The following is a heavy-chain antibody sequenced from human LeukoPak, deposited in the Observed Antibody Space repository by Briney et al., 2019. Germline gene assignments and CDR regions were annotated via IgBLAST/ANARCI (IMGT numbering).Heavy chain of an antibody. CDR1: GASVSSGSYY. V-gene: IGHV4-61*01. CDR2: IYYSGST. D-gene: IGHD2-15*01. CDR3: ARDGRVTPFDY. J-gene: IGHJ4*02. Sequence: SETLSLTCTVSGASVSSGSYYWSWIRQPPGKGLEWIGYIYYSGSTNYNPSLKSRVTISVDTSKNQFSLKLSSVTAADTAVYYCARDGRVTPFDYWGQGTLVTVSS.